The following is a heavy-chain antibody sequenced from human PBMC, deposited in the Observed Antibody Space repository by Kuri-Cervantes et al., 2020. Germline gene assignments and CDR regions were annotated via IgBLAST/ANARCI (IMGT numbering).Heavy chain of an antibody. V-gene: IGHV4-31*02. CDR2: IYYSGST. CDR3: ARANRGLNFDY. CDR1: GGSISSGGYS. Sequence: SQTLSLTSAVSGGSISSGGYSWSWIRQPPGKGLGWIGYIYYSGSTYYNPSLKSRVTISVDTSKNQFSLKLSAVTAADTAVYYCARANRGLNFDYWGQGTLVTVSS. J-gene: IGHJ4*02. D-gene: IGHD3/OR15-3a*01.